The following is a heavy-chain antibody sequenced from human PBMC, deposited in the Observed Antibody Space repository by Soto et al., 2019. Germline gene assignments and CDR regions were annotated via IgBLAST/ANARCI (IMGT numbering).Heavy chain of an antibody. D-gene: IGHD4-17*01. J-gene: IGHJ2*01. CDR2: IWYDGSNK. CDR3: ARPSRSGDYVWSFDL. CDR1: GFSFSTYG. Sequence: QVQLVESGGGVVQPGRSLRLSCAASGFSFSTYGMHWVRQAPGKGLEWVAVIWYDGSNKYYADSAKGRFTISRDNSKNTLYLQMNSLRAEDTALYYCARPSRSGDYVWSFDLWGRGTLVTVSS. V-gene: IGHV3-33*01.